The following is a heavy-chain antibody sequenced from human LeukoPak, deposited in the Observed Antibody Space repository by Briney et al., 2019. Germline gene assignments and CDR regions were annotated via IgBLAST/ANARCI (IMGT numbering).Heavy chain of an antibody. CDR2: IYYSGST. V-gene: IGHV4-39*07. Sequence: SETLSLTCTVSGGSISSSSYYWGWIRQPPGKGLEWIGSIYYSGSTYYNPSLKSRVTTSVDTSKNQFSLKLSSVTAADTAVYYCARVDYDFWSGYYTGSWFDPWGQGTLVTVSS. CDR3: ARVDYDFWSGYYTGSWFDP. J-gene: IGHJ5*02. CDR1: GGSISSSSYY. D-gene: IGHD3-3*01.